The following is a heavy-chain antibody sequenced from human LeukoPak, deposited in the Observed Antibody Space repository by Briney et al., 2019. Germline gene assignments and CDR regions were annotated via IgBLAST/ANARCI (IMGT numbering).Heavy chain of an antibody. CDR2: INPSGGST. V-gene: IGHV1-46*01. CDR3: ARGVRAVGANREDWFDP. CDR1: GYTFTSYY. Sequence: ASVKVSCKASGYTFTSYYMQWVRQAPGQGLEWMGIINPSGGSTSYAQKFQGRVTMTRDTSTSTVYMELSSLRSEDTAVYYCARGVRAVGANREDWFDPWGQGTLVTVSS. J-gene: IGHJ5*02. D-gene: IGHD1-26*01.